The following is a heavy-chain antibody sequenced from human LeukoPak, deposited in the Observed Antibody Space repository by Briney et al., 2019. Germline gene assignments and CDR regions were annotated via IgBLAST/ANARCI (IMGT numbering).Heavy chain of an antibody. V-gene: IGHV3-74*01. CDR3: ARGDYVWGSYRPFDY. CDR1: GFTFSSDW. Sequence: GGSLRLSCAASGFTFSSDWMHWVRQAPGKGMVWVSRINSDGSSTSYADSVKSRFTISRDNAKNTLYLQMNSLRAEDTAVYYCARGDYVWGSYRPFDYWGQGTRVTVSS. D-gene: IGHD3-16*02. J-gene: IGHJ4*02. CDR2: INSDGSST.